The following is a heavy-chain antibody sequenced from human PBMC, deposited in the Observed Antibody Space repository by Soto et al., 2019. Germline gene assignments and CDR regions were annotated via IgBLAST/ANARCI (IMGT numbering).Heavy chain of an antibody. J-gene: IGHJ6*03. V-gene: IGHV3-23*01. CDR2: ISASSGNT. CDR3: AILPGDYDFWCGYYMDV. Sequence: GGSLRLSCAASGFSFNIYAMKWVRQAPGKGLECVSAISASSGNTYYADSVKGRFTISRDNSKNTLYLQMNSLRAEDTAVYYCAILPGDYDFWCGYYMDVWGKGTTVTVSS. CDR1: GFSFNIYA. D-gene: IGHD3-3*01.